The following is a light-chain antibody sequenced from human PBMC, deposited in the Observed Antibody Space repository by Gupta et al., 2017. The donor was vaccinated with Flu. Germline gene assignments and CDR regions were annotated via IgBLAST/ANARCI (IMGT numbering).Light chain of an antibody. V-gene: IGKV3-11*01. CDR1: QSISTF. J-gene: IGKJ1*01. CDR2: EAS. Sequence: EIVLTQSPATLSLSPGERATLSCRASQSISTFLAWYQQKPGQAPRLLIYEASNRATGIPDRFSGSGSGTDFTLTISSLEPEDFAVYYCQQFSNWPPWTFGQGTRVEMK. CDR3: QQFSNWPPWT.